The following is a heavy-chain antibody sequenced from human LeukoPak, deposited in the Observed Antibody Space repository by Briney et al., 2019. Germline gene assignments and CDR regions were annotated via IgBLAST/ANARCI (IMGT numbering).Heavy chain of an antibody. CDR2: ISYDGSNK. CDR1: GFTFSSYA. D-gene: IGHD6-19*01. Sequence: GGSLRLSCAASGFTFSSYAMHWVRQAPGKGLEWVAVISYDGSNKYYADSAKGRFTISRDNSKNTLYLQMNSLRAEDTAVYYCARDFYPIAVAESYFDYWGQGTLVTVSS. J-gene: IGHJ4*02. V-gene: IGHV3-30-3*01. CDR3: ARDFYPIAVAESYFDY.